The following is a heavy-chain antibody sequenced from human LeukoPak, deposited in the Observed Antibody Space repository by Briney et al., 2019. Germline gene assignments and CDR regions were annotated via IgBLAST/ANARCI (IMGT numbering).Heavy chain of an antibody. D-gene: IGHD3-9*01. CDR1: GGSISSYY. Sequence: SETLSLTCTVSGGSISSYYWSWIRQPPGKGLEWIGYIYYGGSTNYNPSLKSRVTISVDTSKNQFSLKLSSVTAADTAVYYCARAHYDFLTGGWFDPWGQGTLVSVSS. J-gene: IGHJ5*02. CDR3: ARAHYDFLTGGWFDP. V-gene: IGHV4-59*08. CDR2: IYYGGST.